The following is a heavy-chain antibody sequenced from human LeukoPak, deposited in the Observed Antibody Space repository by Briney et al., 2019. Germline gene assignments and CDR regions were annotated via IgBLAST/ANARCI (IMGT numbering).Heavy chain of an antibody. Sequence: SVKVSCKASGCTFSSYAISWVRQAPGQGLEWMGRIIPILGIANYAQKFQGRVTITADKSTSTAYMELSSLRSEDTAVYYCARDPRRQLVSRGWFDPWGQGTLGTVSS. D-gene: IGHD6-13*01. J-gene: IGHJ5*02. CDR3: ARDPRRQLVSRGWFDP. CDR1: GCTFSSYA. CDR2: IIPILGIA. V-gene: IGHV1-69*04.